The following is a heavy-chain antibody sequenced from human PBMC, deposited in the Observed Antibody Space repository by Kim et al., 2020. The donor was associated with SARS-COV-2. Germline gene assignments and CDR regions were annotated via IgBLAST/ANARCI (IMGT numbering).Heavy chain of an antibody. V-gene: IGHV4-34*01. Sequence: SETLSLTCAVYGGSFSGYYWSWIRQPPGKGLEWIGEINHSGSTNYNPSLKSRVTISVDTSKNQFSLKLSSVTAADTAVYYCARGWGLSDAFDIWGQGTMVTVSS. CDR1: GGSFSGYY. D-gene: IGHD3-16*01. CDR2: INHSGST. CDR3: ARGWGLSDAFDI. J-gene: IGHJ3*02.